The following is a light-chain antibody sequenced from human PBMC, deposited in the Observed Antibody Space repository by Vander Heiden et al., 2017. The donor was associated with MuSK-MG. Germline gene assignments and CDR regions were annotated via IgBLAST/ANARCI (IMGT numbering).Light chain of an antibody. Sequence: DIQMTQSPSSLSASVGDRVTITCQASQDISNYLNWYQQRPGKPPKLLIYDAYNLETGVPSRFSGTRSGTDFTFTISSLQPEDFATYYCQQYDNFPRVFGHGTKVDMK. CDR2: DAY. V-gene: IGKV1-33*01. J-gene: IGKJ3*01. CDR3: QQYDNFPRV. CDR1: QDISNY.